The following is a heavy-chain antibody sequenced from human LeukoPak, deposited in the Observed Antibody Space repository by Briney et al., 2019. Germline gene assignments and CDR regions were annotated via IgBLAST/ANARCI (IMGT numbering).Heavy chain of an antibody. V-gene: IGHV3-53*01. Sequence: GGSLRLSCAASGFTVSSNYMSWVRQATGKGLEWVSVIYSGGSTYYADSVKGRFTISRDNSKNTLYLQMNSLRAEDTAVYYCARRKSIAALPDYWGQGTLVTVSS. CDR2: IYSGGST. D-gene: IGHD6-6*01. CDR3: ARRKSIAALPDY. J-gene: IGHJ4*02. CDR1: GFTVSSNY.